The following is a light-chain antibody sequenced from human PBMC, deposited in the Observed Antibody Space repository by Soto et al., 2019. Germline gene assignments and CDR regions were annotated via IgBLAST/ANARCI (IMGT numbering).Light chain of an antibody. Sequence: DIQMTQAQSSLSASVGDRVTITCRASQGISNYLAWYQQKPGKVPRLLLYAASTLKSGVPSRFSGSGSGTDITLNIRSLQPEDVATYYCQKYNSAQWTFGQGTMVQMK. CDR1: QGISNY. CDR2: AAS. V-gene: IGKV1-27*01. J-gene: IGKJ1*01. CDR3: QKYNSAQWT.